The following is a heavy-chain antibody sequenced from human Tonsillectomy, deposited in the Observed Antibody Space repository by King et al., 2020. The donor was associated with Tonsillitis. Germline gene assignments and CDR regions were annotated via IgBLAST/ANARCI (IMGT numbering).Heavy chain of an antibody. CDR1: GGSFSSYA. CDR2: IIPPLGTA. V-gene: IGHV1-69*01. D-gene: IGHD3-22*01. J-gene: IGHJ6*03. Sequence: QLVQSGAEVKKPGSSVKVSCKASGGSFSSYAISWVRQAPGQGLEWMGGIIPPLGTADYAQKFQGRVTITADESTSTAYMELSSLRSEDTAVYYCARAHSSGYWAYNYYMDVWGKGTTVTVSS. CDR3: ARAHSSGYWAYNYYMDV.